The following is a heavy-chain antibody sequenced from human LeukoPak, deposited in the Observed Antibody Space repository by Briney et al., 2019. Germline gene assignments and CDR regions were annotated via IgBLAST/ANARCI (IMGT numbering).Heavy chain of an antibody. CDR2: INWDGSSI. CDR1: GFTFDDYG. Sequence: PGGSLRLSCAASGFTFDDYGLSWVRQAPGKGLEWVSGINWDGSSIDYADSVKGRFTISRDNAKSSLFLQMNSLRAEDTALYHCARAAYGDYEYYFDYWGQGALVTVSS. CDR3: ARAAYGDYEYYFDY. V-gene: IGHV3-20*01. J-gene: IGHJ4*02. D-gene: IGHD4-17*01.